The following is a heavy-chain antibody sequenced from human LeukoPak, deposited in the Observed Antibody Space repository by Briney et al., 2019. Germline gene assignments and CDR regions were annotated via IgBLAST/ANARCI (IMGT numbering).Heavy chain of an antibody. CDR2: INPSGGST. D-gene: IGHD3-10*01. Sequence: ASVKVSCKASGYTFTSYYIHWVRQAPGLGLEWMGIINPSGGSTNYAQKFQGRVTMTRDTSTSTVYMELSSLRSEDTAVYYCARAGDSPLYYFDYWGQGTLVTVSS. CDR1: GYTFTSYY. CDR3: ARAGDSPLYYFDY. J-gene: IGHJ4*02. V-gene: IGHV1-46*01.